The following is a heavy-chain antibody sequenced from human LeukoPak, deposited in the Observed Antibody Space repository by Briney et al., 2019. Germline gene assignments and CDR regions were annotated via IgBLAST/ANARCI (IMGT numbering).Heavy chain of an antibody. V-gene: IGHV4-39*07. CDR1: GGSVSTSDYY. J-gene: IGHJ4*02. CDR2: VFYTGKT. Sequence: SETLSLTCTVSGGSVSTSDYYWGWIRQSPVKGLEWFGDVFYTGKTNYNPSLRGRATISIDTSKNQFSLKLTYVAAADTAVYYCARVFDSGGQGTLVTVSS. CDR3: ARVFDS.